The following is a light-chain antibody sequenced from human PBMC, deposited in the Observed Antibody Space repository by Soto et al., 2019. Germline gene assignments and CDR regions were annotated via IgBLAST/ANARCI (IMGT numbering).Light chain of an antibody. Sequence: DIQMTQSPSSLSASVGDRVTITCRASQGISNYLAWYQQKPGKVPKLLIYAASTLQSGVPSRFSGSGSGTDFTLTISSLQPEDGATYYCQKYNGAPWTFGQGTKVEI. CDR2: AAS. CDR1: QGISNY. CDR3: QKYNGAPWT. J-gene: IGKJ1*01. V-gene: IGKV1-27*01.